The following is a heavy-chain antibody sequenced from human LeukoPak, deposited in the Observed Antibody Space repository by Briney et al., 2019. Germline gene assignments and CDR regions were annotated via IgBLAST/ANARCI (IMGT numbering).Heavy chain of an antibody. CDR1: GGTFSSYA. D-gene: IGHD4-17*01. Sequence: GASVKVSCKASGGTFSSYAISWVRQAPGQGLEWMGWISAYNGNTNYAQKLQGRFTMTTDTSTSTAYMELRSLRSDDTAVYYCARGFNDYGDLLDYWGQGTLVTVSS. CDR3: ARGFNDYGDLLDY. CDR2: ISAYNGNT. V-gene: IGHV1-18*01. J-gene: IGHJ4*02.